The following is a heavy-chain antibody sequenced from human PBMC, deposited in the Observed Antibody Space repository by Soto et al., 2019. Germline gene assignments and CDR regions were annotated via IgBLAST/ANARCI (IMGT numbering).Heavy chain of an antibody. Sequence: QVQLVESGGGVVQPGTSLTLSCVGSGFTFSSYAFHWIRQAPGKGLEWVATVSFNGNNKYYGDSVKGRFSVSRDNVKNSLYLQTNDVRPEDTAVYFCAKLMGSERPFGWFDPWGQGTLVSVSS. J-gene: IGHJ5*02. CDR1: GFTFSSYA. CDR2: VSFNGNNK. V-gene: IGHV3-30*16. CDR3: AKLMGSERPFGWFDP. D-gene: IGHD3-16*01.